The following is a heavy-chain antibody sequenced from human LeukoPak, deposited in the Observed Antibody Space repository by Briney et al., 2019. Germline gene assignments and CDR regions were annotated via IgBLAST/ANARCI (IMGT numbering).Heavy chain of an antibody. CDR2: ISGSGGST. Sequence: GGSLRLSCSASGFTFSSYGMSWVRQAPGKGLEWVSAISGSGGSTYYADSVKGRFTISRDNAKNSLYLQMNSLRAEDTAVYYCARDYDILTGYYYYFDYWGQGTLVTVSS. J-gene: IGHJ4*02. CDR3: ARDYDILTGYYYYFDY. D-gene: IGHD3-9*01. CDR1: GFTFSSYG. V-gene: IGHV3-23*01.